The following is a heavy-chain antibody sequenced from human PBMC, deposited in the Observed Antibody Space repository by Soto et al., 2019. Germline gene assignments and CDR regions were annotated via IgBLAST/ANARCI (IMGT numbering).Heavy chain of an antibody. CDR2: IIPIFTTT. CDR1: GGTFSNHA. D-gene: IGHD3-10*01. J-gene: IGHJ6*02. CDR3: ARGPLRGFGELMPNYYDMDV. V-gene: IGHV1-69*13. Sequence: GASVKVSCKASGGTFSNHAINWVRQAPGQGLEWMGRIIPIFTTTNYAQKFQGRVTITADESTITAYMELSSLKHDDTAVYYCARGPLRGFGELMPNYYDMDVWGQGTTVTVS.